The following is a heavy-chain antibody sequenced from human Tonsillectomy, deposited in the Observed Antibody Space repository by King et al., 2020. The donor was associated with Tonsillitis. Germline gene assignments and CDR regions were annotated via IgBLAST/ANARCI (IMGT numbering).Heavy chain of an antibody. J-gene: IGHJ4*02. CDR1: GDSISSGRHY. D-gene: IGHD4-23*01. Sequence: VQLQESGPGLVKPSQTLSLTCSVSGDSISSGRHYWSWVRQPAGKGLEWIGRMYTNGETNYNPSLKSRVTISLDTSKNHFSLKVTSVTDADTAMYYCATGKQPMGLDSWGQGTLVTVSS. V-gene: IGHV4-61*02. CDR3: ATGKQPMGLDS. CDR2: MYTNGET.